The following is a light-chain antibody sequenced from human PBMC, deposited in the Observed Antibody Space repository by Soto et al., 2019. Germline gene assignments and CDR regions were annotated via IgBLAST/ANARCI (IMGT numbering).Light chain of an antibody. J-gene: IGKJ3*01. Sequence: EIVLTQSPGTLSLSPGERATFSCRASQSVSSKYLAWYQQKPGRAPRVLIYGTSIRASGVPERFSGGGSGTDFTLTITRLEPEDFAVYYCQQYGSSLFTFGPGTKVDFK. CDR2: GTS. CDR3: QQYGSSLFT. CDR1: QSVSSKY. V-gene: IGKV3-20*01.